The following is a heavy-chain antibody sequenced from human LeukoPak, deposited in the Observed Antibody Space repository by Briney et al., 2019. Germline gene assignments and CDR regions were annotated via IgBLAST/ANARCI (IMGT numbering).Heavy chain of an antibody. CDR1: GLSFSSYW. CDR2: VMQDGSEK. CDR3: ARDRRYFDWLYGDYMDV. J-gene: IGHJ6*03. V-gene: IGHV3-7*01. D-gene: IGHD3-9*01. Sequence: PGGSLRLSWAASGLSFSSYWMSWARQAPGKGLEWVANVMQDGSEKYYVDSVEGRFTMSRDNAKNSLYLQMNSLRAEDTAVYYCARDRRYFDWLYGDYMDVWGKGTTVTVSS.